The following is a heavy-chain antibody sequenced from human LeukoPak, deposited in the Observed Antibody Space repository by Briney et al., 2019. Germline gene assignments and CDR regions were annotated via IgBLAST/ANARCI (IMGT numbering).Heavy chain of an antibody. V-gene: IGHV4-39*07. Sequence: PSETLSLTCTVSGGSISSSSYYWGWIRQPPGKGLEWIGSIYYSGSTNYNPSLKSRVTISVDTSKNPFSLKLSSVTAADTAVYYCARGTRDGYNWDYWGQGTLVTVSS. D-gene: IGHD5-24*01. CDR3: ARGTRDGYNWDY. J-gene: IGHJ4*02. CDR1: GGSISSSSYY. CDR2: IYYSGST.